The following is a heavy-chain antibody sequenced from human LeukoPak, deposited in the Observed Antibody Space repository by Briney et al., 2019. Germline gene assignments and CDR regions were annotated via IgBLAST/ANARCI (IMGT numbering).Heavy chain of an antibody. CDR2: ISGSGAST. CDR1: GFTLSTNA. Sequence: GGSLRLSCLPSGFTLSTNAMSWVRQAPGKGLEWISGISGSGASTYYADSVKGRFTISRDDSRNTLYLQMNSLRGDDTAVYYCAQPLPRSPETAAARAFGNWGQGSLVTVSS. J-gene: IGHJ4*02. V-gene: IGHV3-23*01. CDR3: AQPLPRSPETAAARAFGN. D-gene: IGHD6-13*01.